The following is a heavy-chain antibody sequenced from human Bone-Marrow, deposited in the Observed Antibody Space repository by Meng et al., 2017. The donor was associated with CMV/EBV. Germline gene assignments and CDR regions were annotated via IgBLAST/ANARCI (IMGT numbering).Heavy chain of an antibody. CDR1: GGTFSSYA. CDR3: AISGTLELRDKLDP. Sequence: SVKVSCKASGGTFSSYAISWVRQAPGQGLEWMGGIIPIFGTANYAQKFQGRVTITTDESTSTAYMELSSLRSEDTAVYYCAISGTLELRDKLDPWGQGTRVTGYS. V-gene: IGHV1-69*05. D-gene: IGHD1-7*01. J-gene: IGHJ5*02. CDR2: IIPIFGTA.